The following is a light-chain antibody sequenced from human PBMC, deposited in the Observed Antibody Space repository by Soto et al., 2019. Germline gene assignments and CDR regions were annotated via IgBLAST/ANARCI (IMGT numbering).Light chain of an antibody. CDR3: QQYNTFWT. V-gene: IGKV1-5*01. CDR2: DVS. J-gene: IGKJ1*01. CDR1: QSISSW. Sequence: DIQMTQSPSTLSASVGGRVTITGRASQSISSWLAWYQQKPGKAPKLLIYDVSSLESGVPSRFSGSGSGTEFTLTISSLQPDDFATYYCQQYNTFWTFGHGTKVDIK.